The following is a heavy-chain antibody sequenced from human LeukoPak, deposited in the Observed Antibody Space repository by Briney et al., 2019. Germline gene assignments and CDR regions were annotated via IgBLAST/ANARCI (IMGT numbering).Heavy chain of an antibody. CDR1: GGSISSYY. D-gene: IGHD5-18*01. CDR2: ISYSGST. V-gene: IGHV4-59*01. Sequence: SETLSLTCTVSGGSISSYYWNWIRQPPGKGLEWIGYISYSGSTNYNPSLKSRVTILVDMSKNQFSLKLSSVTAADTAVYYCARGAALVTDKYFDYWGHGTLVTVSS. J-gene: IGHJ4*01. CDR3: ARGAALVTDKYFDY.